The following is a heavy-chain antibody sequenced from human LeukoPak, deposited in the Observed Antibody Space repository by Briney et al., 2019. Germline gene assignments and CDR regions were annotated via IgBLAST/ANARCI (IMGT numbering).Heavy chain of an antibody. D-gene: IGHD3-22*01. J-gene: IGHJ4*02. Sequence: ASVKVSCKASGYTFTGYYMHWVRQAPGQGLEWMGWISAYNGNTNYAQKLQGRVTMTTDTSTSTAYMELRSLRSDDTAVYYCASEDYDSSGAFDYWGQGTLVTVSS. CDR1: GYTFTGYY. CDR2: ISAYNGNT. CDR3: ASEDYDSSGAFDY. V-gene: IGHV1-18*04.